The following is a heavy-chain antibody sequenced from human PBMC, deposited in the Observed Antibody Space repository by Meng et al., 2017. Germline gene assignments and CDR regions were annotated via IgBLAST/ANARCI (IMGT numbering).Heavy chain of an antibody. D-gene: IGHD6-19*01. V-gene: IGHV1-69*01. Sequence: QGRLVQSGVEWKKPGSSGKVSCKASGGTFSSNAISWVRQAPGQGLEWMGGIIPIFGTANYAQKFQGRVTITADESTSTAYMELSSLRSEDTAVYYCARDESYIAVAGPNGFDPWGQGTLVTVSS. CDR1: GGTFSSNA. CDR2: IIPIFGTA. CDR3: ARDESYIAVAGPNGFDP. J-gene: IGHJ5*02.